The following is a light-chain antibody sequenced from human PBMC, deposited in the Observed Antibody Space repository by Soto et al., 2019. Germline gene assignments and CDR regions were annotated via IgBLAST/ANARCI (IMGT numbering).Light chain of an antibody. J-gene: IGLJ2*01. V-gene: IGLV4-69*01. CDR3: QTWGSGIVV. Sequence: QLVLTQSPSASASLGASVKLTCTLSSGHSNYAIAWHQQQSEKGPRYLMKLNSDGSHSKGDGIPDRFSGSSSGAERYLTISSLQSEDEADYYFQTWGSGIVVFGGGTQLTVL. CDR2: LNSDGSH. CDR1: SGHSNYA.